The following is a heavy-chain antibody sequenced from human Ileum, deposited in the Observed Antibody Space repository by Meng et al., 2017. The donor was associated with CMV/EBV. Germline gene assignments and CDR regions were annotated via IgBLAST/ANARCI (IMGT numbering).Heavy chain of an antibody. Sequence: QGPLPQWGAGLLKPSETLSLPCAVYGGSFSDYYWIWIRQPPGRGLEWVGEINHSGTTNYNPSLKSRVTISVDTSKNQFSLKLTSVTAADTAVYFCATDPGGYWGQGTLVTVSS. D-gene: IGHD1-14*01. CDR2: INHSGTT. J-gene: IGHJ4*02. CDR3: ATDPGGY. CDR1: GGSFSDYY. V-gene: IGHV4-34*01.